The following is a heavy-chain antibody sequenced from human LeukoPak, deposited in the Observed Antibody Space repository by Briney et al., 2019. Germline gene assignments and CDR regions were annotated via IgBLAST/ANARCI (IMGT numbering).Heavy chain of an antibody. CDR2: INHSGST. J-gene: IGHJ4*02. Sequence: SETLSLTCAVYGGSFSGYYWSWIRQPPGKGLEWIGEINHSGSTNYNPSLKSRVTISVDTSKNQFSLKLSSVTAADTAVYYCAREVRGSYHAFDYWGQGTLVTVSS. CDR3: AREVRGSYHAFDY. CDR1: GGSFSGYY. V-gene: IGHV4-34*01. D-gene: IGHD1-26*01.